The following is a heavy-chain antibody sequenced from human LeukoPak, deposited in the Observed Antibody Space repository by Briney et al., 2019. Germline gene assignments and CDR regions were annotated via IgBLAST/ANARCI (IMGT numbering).Heavy chain of an antibody. Sequence: SETLSLTCAVYGGSFSGYYWSWIRQPPGKGLEWIGEINHSGSTNYNPSLKSRVTISVDTSKNQFSLKLSSATAADTAVYYCARTGGSGSPISNYWGQGTLVTVSS. V-gene: IGHV4-34*01. CDR3: ARTGGSGSPISNY. CDR1: GGSFSGYY. J-gene: IGHJ4*02. D-gene: IGHD3-10*01. CDR2: INHSGST.